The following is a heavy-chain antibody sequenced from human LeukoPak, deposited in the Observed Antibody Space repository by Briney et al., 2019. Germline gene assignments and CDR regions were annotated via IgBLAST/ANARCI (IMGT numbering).Heavy chain of an antibody. Sequence: GGSLRLSCAASGFTFSSYAMSWVRQAPGKGLEWVSGISGSGDYTYYPDSVKGRFTISRDNSKNTLYLHMNSLRAEDTALYYCAKCWTSDGVCLNFDHWGQGALVTVSS. CDR2: ISGSGDYT. J-gene: IGHJ4*02. V-gene: IGHV3-23*01. CDR3: AKCWTSDGVCLNFDH. CDR1: GFTFSSYA. D-gene: IGHD2-8*01.